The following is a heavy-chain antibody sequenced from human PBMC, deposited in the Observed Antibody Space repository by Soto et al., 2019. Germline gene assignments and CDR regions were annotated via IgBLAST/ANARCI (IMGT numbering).Heavy chain of an antibody. CDR3: AKRSSSSTFDY. Sequence: PGGSLRLSCAASGFTFSNYMSWVRQAPGKGLEWVSVIYSAGNTYYADSVKGRFTISRDNSKNLLYLEMNSLRAEDTAVYYCAKRSSSSTFDYWGQGTLVTVSS. CDR1: GFTFSNY. V-gene: IGHV3-53*01. J-gene: IGHJ4*02. D-gene: IGHD6-6*01. CDR2: IYSAGNT.